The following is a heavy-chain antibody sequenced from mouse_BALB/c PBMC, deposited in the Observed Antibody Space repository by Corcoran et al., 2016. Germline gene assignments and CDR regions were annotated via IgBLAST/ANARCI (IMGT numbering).Heavy chain of an antibody. CDR2: INTHSGVP. CDR1: GYTFTTAG. CDR3: ARGYYYGNSFAY. J-gene: IGHJ3*01. V-gene: IGHV9-4*02. D-gene: IGHD1-1*01. Sequence: QIQLVQSGPELKKPGETVRISCKASGYTFTTAGMQWVQKMPGKGLKWIGWINTHSGVPKYAEDFKGRFAFSLETSASTAYLQISNLKNEDTATYFCARGYYYGNSFAYWGQGTLVTVSA.